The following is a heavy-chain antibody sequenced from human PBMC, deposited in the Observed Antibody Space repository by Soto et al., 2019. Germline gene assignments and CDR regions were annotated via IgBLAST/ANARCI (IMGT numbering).Heavy chain of an antibody. V-gene: IGHV1-69*12. Sequence: QVQLVQSGAEVKKPGSSVKVSCKASGGTFSSYAISWVRQAPGQGLEWMGGIIPIFGTANYAQKFQGRVTITADESTSTAYMELSSLRSEDTAVYYCARVPLVVVAAWYNWFDPWGQGTLVTVSS. CDR2: IIPIFGTA. CDR3: ARVPLVVVAAWYNWFDP. D-gene: IGHD2-15*01. CDR1: GGTFSSYA. J-gene: IGHJ5*02.